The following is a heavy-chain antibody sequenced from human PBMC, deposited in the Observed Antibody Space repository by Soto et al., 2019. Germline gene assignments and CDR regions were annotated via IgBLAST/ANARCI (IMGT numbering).Heavy chain of an antibody. CDR3: AKDSRYDFLYYFDY. J-gene: IGHJ4*02. Sequence: GGSLRLSCAASGFTFDDYAMHWVRQAPGKGLEWVSGISWNSGSIGYADSVKGRFTISRDNAKNSLYLQMNSLRAEDTALYYCAKDSRYDFLYYFDYWGQGTLVTVSS. CDR1: GFTFDDYA. V-gene: IGHV3-9*01. CDR2: ISWNSGSI. D-gene: IGHD3-3*01.